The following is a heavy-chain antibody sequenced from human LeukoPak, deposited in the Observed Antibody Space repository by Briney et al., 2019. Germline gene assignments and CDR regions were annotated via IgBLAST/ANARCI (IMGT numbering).Heavy chain of an antibody. D-gene: IGHD2-8*01. CDR3: ARDYVDDIPMIKDY. CDR2: INLSGGST. CDR1: GYTFTSYH. Sequence: ASVTVSCKASGYTFTSYHMHWVRQAPGQGLEWMGLINLSGGSTTYAQRFQGRVTLTRDTSTSTVYMELSSLRSEDTAVYYCARDYVDDIPMIKDYWGQGTLVTVSS. J-gene: IGHJ4*02. V-gene: IGHV1-46*01.